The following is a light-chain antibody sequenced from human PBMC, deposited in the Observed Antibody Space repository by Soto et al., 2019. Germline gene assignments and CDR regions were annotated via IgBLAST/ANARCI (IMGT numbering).Light chain of an antibody. CDR2: DAS. V-gene: IGKV3-11*01. CDR3: QHRSIWPYT. J-gene: IGKJ2*01. Sequence: EIVLTQSPATLSLSPGERATLSCRASQSVSYYLGWYQQKPGQAPRLLIYDASNRATGIPARFSGSGSGTDFTLTISSLEPEDLAIYYCQHRSIWPYTFGPGTKLEIK. CDR1: QSVSYY.